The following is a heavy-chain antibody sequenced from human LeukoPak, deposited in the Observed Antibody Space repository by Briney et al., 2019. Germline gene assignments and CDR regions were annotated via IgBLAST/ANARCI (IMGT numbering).Heavy chain of an antibody. V-gene: IGHV4-59*01. J-gene: IGHJ4*02. Sequence: SETLSLTCAVYGGSISSYYWSWIRQPPGKGLEWIGYIYYSGSTNYNPSLKSRVTISVDTSKNQFSLKLSSVTAADTAVYYCARGGGYFDYWGQGTLVTVSS. CDR1: GGSISSYY. CDR2: IYYSGST. D-gene: IGHD3-16*01. CDR3: ARGGGYFDY.